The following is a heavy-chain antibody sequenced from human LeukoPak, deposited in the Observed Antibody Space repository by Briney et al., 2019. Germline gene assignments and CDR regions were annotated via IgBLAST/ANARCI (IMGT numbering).Heavy chain of an antibody. V-gene: IGHV3-48*01. J-gene: IGHJ4*02. D-gene: IGHD1-26*01. Sequence: GGTLRLSCAASGFTFRSYGMIWVRQAPGKGLEWVSYISSSSSTIYYADSVKGRFTISRDNAKNSLYLQMNSLRAEDTAVYYCAIIYLIVGATTFDYWGQGTLVTVSS. CDR3: AIIYLIVGATTFDY. CDR2: ISSSSSTI. CDR1: GFTFRSYG.